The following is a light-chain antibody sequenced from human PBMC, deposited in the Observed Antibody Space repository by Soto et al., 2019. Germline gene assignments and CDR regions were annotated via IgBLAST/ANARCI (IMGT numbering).Light chain of an antibody. Sequence: EIVLTQSPDTLSSSPGETATLSCRASQYVGTRLAWYQHKPGQAPRLLIYYTSNRATGIPARFSGSGSGTDFTLTINSLAPEDFAIYYCQQRSNWPLTFGQGTRLEI. CDR3: QQRSNWPLT. V-gene: IGKV3-11*01. J-gene: IGKJ5*01. CDR1: QYVGTR. CDR2: YTS.